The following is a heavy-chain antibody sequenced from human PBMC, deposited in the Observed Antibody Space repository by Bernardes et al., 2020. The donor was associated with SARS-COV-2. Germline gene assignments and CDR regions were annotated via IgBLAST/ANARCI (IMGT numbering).Heavy chain of an antibody. J-gene: IGHJ5*02. CDR2: INDSGSP. CDR1: GGSLSDYY. CDR3: ARDGTPRWGSTSCYSCDSGYWFAR. V-gene: IGHV4-34*01. Sequence: SETLSLTCAVFGGSLSDYYWSWIRQTPGKGLELIGEINDSGSPDYNPSLKSRATISVDTSKKQVSLKLASVTAAASGVYYCARDGTPRWGSTSCYSCDSGYWFARWGQGSLVTISS. D-gene: IGHD2-2*01.